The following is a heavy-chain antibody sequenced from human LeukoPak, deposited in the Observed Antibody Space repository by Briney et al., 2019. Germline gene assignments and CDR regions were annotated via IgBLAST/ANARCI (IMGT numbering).Heavy chain of an antibody. Sequence: GGSLRLSCAASGFTFSSYSMNWVRQAPGKGLEWVSSISSSSSYIYYADSVKGRFTISRDNAKNSLYLQMNSLRAEDTAVYYCARDGSGSYYKGPDWYFDLWGRGTLVTVSS. CDR2: ISSSSSYI. J-gene: IGHJ2*01. D-gene: IGHD3-10*01. V-gene: IGHV3-21*01. CDR3: ARDGSGSYYKGPDWYFDL. CDR1: GFTFSSYS.